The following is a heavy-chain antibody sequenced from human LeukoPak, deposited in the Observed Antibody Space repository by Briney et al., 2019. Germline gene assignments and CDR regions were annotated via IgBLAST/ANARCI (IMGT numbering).Heavy chain of an antibody. J-gene: IGHJ4*02. D-gene: IGHD1-26*01. CDR1: GDSVSSNSAA. V-gene: IGHV6-1*01. CDR2: TYYRSKWYN. CDR3: ARDLIGSRFDY. Sequence: PSQTLSLTCAISGDSVSSNSAACNWIRQSPSRGLEWLGRTYYRSKWYNDYAGSVRSRITIYSDTSKSQFSLQLNSVTPEDTAVYYCARDLIGSRFDYWGQGTLVTVSS.